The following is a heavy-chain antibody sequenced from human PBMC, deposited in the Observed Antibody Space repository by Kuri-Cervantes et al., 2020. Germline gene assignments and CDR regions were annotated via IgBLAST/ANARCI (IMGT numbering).Heavy chain of an antibody. J-gene: IGHJ4*02. Sequence: GESLKISCAASGFAFSDYYMSWIRQAPGKGLEWVGRIRSKAYSYATAYAASVKGRFTISRDDSKNTAYLQMNSLRTEDTAVYYCTLPYGDDYWGQGTLVTVSS. CDR3: TLPYGDDY. CDR2: IRSKAYSYAT. CDR1: GFAFSDYY. V-gene: IGHV3-73*01. D-gene: IGHD3-10*01.